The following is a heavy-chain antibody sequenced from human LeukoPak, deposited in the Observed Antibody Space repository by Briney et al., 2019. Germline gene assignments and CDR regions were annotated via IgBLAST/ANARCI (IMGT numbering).Heavy chain of an antibody. CDR3: ARDRTLTGYYSYYFDY. J-gene: IGHJ4*02. CDR2: IYYSGST. Sequence: PSETLSLTCTVSGGSISSSSYYWGWIRQPPGKGLEWIGSIYYSGSTYYNPSLKSRVTISVDTSKNQFSLKLSSVTAADTAVYYCARDRTLTGYYSYYFDYWGQGTLVTVSS. CDR1: GGSISSSSYY. V-gene: IGHV4-39*07. D-gene: IGHD3-9*01.